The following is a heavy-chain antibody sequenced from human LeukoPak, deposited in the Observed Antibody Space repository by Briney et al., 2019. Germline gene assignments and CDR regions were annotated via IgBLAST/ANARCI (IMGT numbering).Heavy chain of an antibody. CDR2: ISSSGSTI. D-gene: IGHD3-10*02. V-gene: IGHV3-48*03. J-gene: IGHJ6*04. CDR3: AELGITVIGGV. Sequence: GGSLRLSCAASEFTFSSYEMNWVRQAPGKGLEWVSYISSSGSTIYYADSVKGRFTISRDNAKNSLYLQMNSLRAEDTAVYYCAELGITVIGGVWGKGTTVTISS. CDR1: EFTFSSYE.